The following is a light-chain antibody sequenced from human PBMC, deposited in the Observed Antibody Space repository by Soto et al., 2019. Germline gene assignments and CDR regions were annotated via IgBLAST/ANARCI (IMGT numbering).Light chain of an antibody. CDR3: QQSYRIPYT. J-gene: IGKJ2*01. Sequence: DIQMTQSPSSLSASVGDRVTITCRASQTIITYVNWFQHKPGKAPSLLIYGASSLQSGVPSRFIGSRSGTDFTLTISSLRPEDVATYYCQQSYRIPYTFGQGTKLEIK. V-gene: IGKV1-39*01. CDR1: QTIITY. CDR2: GAS.